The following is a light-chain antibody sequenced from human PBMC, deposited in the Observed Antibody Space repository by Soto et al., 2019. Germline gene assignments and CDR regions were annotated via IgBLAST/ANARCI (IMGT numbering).Light chain of an antibody. Sequence: EIVLTQSPGTLSLSPGERATLSCRPSQSVSSSYLAWYQQKPGQAPRLLIYGASSRATGIPDRFSGSGSGTDFTLTISRLEPEDFAVYYCQQYGSSPGYTFGQGTKLEIK. J-gene: IGKJ2*01. V-gene: IGKV3-20*01. CDR2: GAS. CDR3: QQYGSSPGYT. CDR1: QSVSSSY.